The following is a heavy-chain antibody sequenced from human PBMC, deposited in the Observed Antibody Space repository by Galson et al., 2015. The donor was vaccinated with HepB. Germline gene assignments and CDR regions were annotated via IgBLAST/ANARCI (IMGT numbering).Heavy chain of an antibody. J-gene: IGHJ4*02. CDR2: IDWDDDK. CDR1: GFSLSTSGMR. D-gene: IGHD6-6*01. CDR3: ARMYSSSSFFDY. Sequence: PALVKPTQTLTLTCTFSGFSLSTSGMRVSWIRQPPGKALEWLARIDWDDDKFYSTSLKTRLTISKDTSKNQVVLTMTNMDPVDTATYYCARMYSSSSFFDYWGQGTLVTVSS. V-gene: IGHV2-70*04.